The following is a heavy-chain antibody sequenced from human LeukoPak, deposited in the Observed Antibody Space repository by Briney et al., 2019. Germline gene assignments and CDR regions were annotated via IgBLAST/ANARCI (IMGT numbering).Heavy chain of an antibody. CDR2: ISAYNGNS. CDR1: GYTFTSYG. CDR3: ARDPSYCSSTSCVGPYYYYYYGMDV. D-gene: IGHD2-2*01. V-gene: IGHV1-18*01. J-gene: IGHJ6*02. Sequence: GASVKVSCKASGYTFTSYGIIWLRQAPGHGLEWMGWISAYNGNSNYAQKLQGRVTMTTDTSTSTAYMELRSLRSDDTAVYYCARDPSYCSSTSCVGPYYYYYYGMDVWGQGTTVTVSS.